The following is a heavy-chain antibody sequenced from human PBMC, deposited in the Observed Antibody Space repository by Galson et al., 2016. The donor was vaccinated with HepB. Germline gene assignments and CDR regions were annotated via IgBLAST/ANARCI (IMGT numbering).Heavy chain of an antibody. D-gene: IGHD3-10*01. CDR1: GFTFADYL. V-gene: IGHV3-7*01. CDR2: INQAGSEY. J-gene: IGHJ4*02. CDR3: AREEATVVRGATAAD. Sequence: SLRLSCAASGFTFADYLMSWVRQAPGKGLEWVANINQAGSEYRYMDSVKGRFTISRDNAKNTLYLQMNSLRAEDTALYYCAREEATVVRGATAADWGQGTLVTVSS.